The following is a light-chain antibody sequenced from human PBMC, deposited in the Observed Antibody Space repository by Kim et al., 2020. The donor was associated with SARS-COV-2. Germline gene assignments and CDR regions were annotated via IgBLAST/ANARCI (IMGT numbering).Light chain of an antibody. CDR1: KLGNKY. CDR2: QDS. V-gene: IGLV3-1*01. CDR3: QAWDSSTAV. J-gene: IGLJ3*02. Sequence: SVPPRHTASITCSGDKLGNKYACWYQQKPGQSPVLFIYQDSQRPSGIPERFSGSNSGNTASLTISGTQAMDEADYYCQAWDSSTAVFGGGTQLTVL.